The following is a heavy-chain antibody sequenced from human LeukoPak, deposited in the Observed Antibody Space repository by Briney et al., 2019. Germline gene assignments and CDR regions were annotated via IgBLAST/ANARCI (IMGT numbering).Heavy chain of an antibody. Sequence: GGSLRLSCAVSGFTVSDNYINWVRQAPGKGLEWVSVIYIGGTTYYTDSVKGRFIISRDNAKNTLYLQMNSLRAEDTAVYYCTRSPSLGGRYWGFDYWGQGALVTVSS. J-gene: IGHJ4*02. CDR2: IYIGGTT. CDR1: GFTVSDNY. CDR3: TRSPSLGGRYWGFDY. D-gene: IGHD1-26*01. V-gene: IGHV3-66*01.